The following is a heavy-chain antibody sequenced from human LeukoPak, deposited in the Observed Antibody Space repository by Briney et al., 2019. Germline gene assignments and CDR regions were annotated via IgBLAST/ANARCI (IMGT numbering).Heavy chain of an antibody. D-gene: IGHD1-20*01. CDR2: ISYDGSNK. V-gene: IGHV3-30-3*01. CDR3: ARVNGTAGMIDY. J-gene: IGHJ4*02. Sequence: GGSLRLSCAASGFTFSSYAMHWARQAPGKGLEGVAVISYDGSNKYYADSVKGRFTISRDNSKNTLYLQMNSLRAEDTAVYYCARVNGTAGMIDYWGQGTLVTVSS. CDR1: GFTFSSYA.